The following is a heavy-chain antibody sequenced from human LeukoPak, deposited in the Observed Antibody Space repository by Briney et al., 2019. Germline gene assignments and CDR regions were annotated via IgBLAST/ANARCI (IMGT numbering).Heavy chain of an antibody. V-gene: IGHV1-2*02. D-gene: IGHD6-19*01. CDR2: INPNSGGT. Sequence: GASVKVSCKASGYTFTGYYMHWVRQAPGQGLEWMGWINPNSGGTNYAQKLQGRVTMTTDTSTSTAYMELRSLRSDDTAVYYCARARVAVADKFDYWGQGTLVTVSS. J-gene: IGHJ4*02. CDR3: ARARVAVADKFDY. CDR1: GYTFTGYY.